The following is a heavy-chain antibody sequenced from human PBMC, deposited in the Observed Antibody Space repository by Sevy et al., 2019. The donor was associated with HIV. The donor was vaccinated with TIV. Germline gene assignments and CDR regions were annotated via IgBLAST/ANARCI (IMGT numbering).Heavy chain of an antibody. J-gene: IGHJ4*02. CDR3: AAGDYGSGEGY. Sequence: GGSLRLSCAASGFTVSSNYMSWVRQAPGKGLEWVSVIYSGGSTYYADSVKGRFTISKDNTKNTLYLQMNSLRAEETAGYYCAAGDYGSGEGYWGQGTLVTVSS. V-gene: IGHV3-53*01. D-gene: IGHD3-10*01. CDR2: IYSGGST. CDR1: GFTVSSNY.